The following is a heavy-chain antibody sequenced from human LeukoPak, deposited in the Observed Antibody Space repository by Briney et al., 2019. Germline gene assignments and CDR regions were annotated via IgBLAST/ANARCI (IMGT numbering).Heavy chain of an antibody. CDR3: ATETTSSSPNYYYYMDV. D-gene: IGHD6-6*01. V-gene: IGHV1-24*01. CDR1: GYSLTELS. J-gene: IGHJ6*03. CDR2: FDPEDGET. Sequence: ASVKVSCKVSGYSLTELSMHWVRQAPGKGLEWMGGFDPEDGETIYAQKFQGRVTMTEDTSTDTAYMELSSLRSEDTAVYYCATETTSSSPNYYYYMDVWGKGTTVTVSS.